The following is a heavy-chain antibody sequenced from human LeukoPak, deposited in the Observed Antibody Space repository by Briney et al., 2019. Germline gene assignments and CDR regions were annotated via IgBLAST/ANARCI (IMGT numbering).Heavy chain of an antibody. CDR2: IKQDGSEK. CDR3: ARDRYYCSSTSCVWFDP. CDR1: GFTFSSYW. D-gene: IGHD2-2*01. Sequence: GGSLRLSCAASGFTFSSYWMSWVRQAPGKGLEWVANIKQDGSEKYYVDSVKGRFTISRDNAKNSLYLQMNSLRAEDTAVYYCARDRYYCSSTSCVWFDPWGQGTLVTVSS. V-gene: IGHV3-7*01. J-gene: IGHJ5*02.